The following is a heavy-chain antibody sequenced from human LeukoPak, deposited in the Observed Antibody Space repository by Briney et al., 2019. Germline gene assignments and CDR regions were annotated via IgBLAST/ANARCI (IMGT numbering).Heavy chain of an antibody. Sequence: GRSLRLSCAASGFTFSSYGMHWVRQAPGKGLEWVAVIWYDGSNKYYADSVKGRFTISRDNSKNTLYLQMNSLRAEDTAVYYCVKGSGTGWYGHWGQGTPVTVSA. CDR1: GFTFSSYG. CDR2: IWYDGSNK. CDR3: VKGSGTGWYGH. V-gene: IGHV3-33*06. J-gene: IGHJ4*02. D-gene: IGHD6-19*01.